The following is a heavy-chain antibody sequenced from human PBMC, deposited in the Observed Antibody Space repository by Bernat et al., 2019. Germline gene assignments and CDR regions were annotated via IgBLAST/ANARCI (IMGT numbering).Heavy chain of an antibody. D-gene: IGHD1-20*01. Sequence: QLQLQESGPGLVKASETLFLTCTVSGGSITGSNFYWGWIRQPPGKGLEWIGSMYYSGSTYYNPSLKSRVTISVDTSKKQFSLTLRSVTAADTAIYYCARTQYNWGDNDVWFGPWGQGALVTVSS. V-gene: IGHV4-39*01. CDR1: GGSITGSNFY. J-gene: IGHJ5*02. CDR2: MYYSGST. CDR3: ARTQYNWGDNDVWFGP.